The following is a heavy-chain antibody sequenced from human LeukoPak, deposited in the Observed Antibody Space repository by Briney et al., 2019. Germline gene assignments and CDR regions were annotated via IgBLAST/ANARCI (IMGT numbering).Heavy chain of an antibody. J-gene: IGHJ3*02. V-gene: IGHV4-38-2*01. Sequence: SETLSLTCAVSGYSISSGYYRGWIRQPPGKGLEWIGSIYHSGSTYYNPSLKSRVTISVDTSKNQFSLKLSSVTAADTAVYYCATLYNWNDATTRAFDIWGQGTMVTVSS. D-gene: IGHD1-1*01. CDR3: ATLYNWNDATTRAFDI. CDR2: IYHSGST. CDR1: GYSISSGYY.